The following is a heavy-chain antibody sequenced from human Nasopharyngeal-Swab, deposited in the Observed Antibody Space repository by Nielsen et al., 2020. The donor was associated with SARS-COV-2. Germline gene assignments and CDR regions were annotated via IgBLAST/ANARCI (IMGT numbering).Heavy chain of an antibody. J-gene: IGHJ6*03. D-gene: IGHD6-13*01. CDR2: ISSSSYI. V-gene: IGHV3-21*01. CDR3: ARDAIIAAAGTRKPGYMDV. Sequence: GESLKISCAASGFTFSSYSMNWVRQAPGKGLEWVSSISSSSYIYYADSVKGRFTISRDNAKNSLYLQMNSLRAEDTAVYYCARDAIIAAAGTRKPGYMDVWGKGTTVTVSS. CDR1: GFTFSSYS.